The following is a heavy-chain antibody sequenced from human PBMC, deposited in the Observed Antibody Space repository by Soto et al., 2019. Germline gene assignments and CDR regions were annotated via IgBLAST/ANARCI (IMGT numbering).Heavy chain of an antibody. CDR1: GYTFTSYA. D-gene: IGHD2-15*01. Sequence: ASVKVSCKASGYTFTSYAMHWVRQAPGQRLEWMGWINAGNGNTKYSQKFQGRVTITRDTSASTAYMELSSLRSEDTAVYYCARNSRYCSGGSCYSYYFDYWGQGTLVTVSS. CDR2: INAGNGNT. J-gene: IGHJ4*02. V-gene: IGHV1-3*01. CDR3: ARNSRYCSGGSCYSYYFDY.